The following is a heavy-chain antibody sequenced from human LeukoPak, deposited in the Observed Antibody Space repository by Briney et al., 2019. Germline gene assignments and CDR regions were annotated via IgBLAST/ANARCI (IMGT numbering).Heavy chain of an antibody. CDR3: ARGDTIFGVVPNWFDP. CDR1: GYTFTGYY. J-gene: IGHJ5*02. Sequence: ASVKVSCKASGYTFTGYYMHWVRQAPGQGLERMGWINPNSGGTNYAQKFQGRVTMTRDTSISTAYMELSRLRSDDTAVYYCARGDTIFGVVPNWFDPWGQGTLVTVSS. V-gene: IGHV1-2*02. CDR2: INPNSGGT. D-gene: IGHD3-3*01.